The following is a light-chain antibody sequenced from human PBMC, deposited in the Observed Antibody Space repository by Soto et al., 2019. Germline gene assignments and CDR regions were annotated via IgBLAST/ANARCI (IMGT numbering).Light chain of an antibody. CDR1: QSINKN. Sequence: VLTQSHATLSVSPGERVTLSCRASQSINKNLAWYQQKRGQAPRLLIYGASTRATGFPARFSGSGSGTDFTLTIASLQSEDFAVYYCQKYHNWPINFGQGTQLEIK. CDR2: GAS. V-gene: IGKV3-15*01. CDR3: QKYHNWPIN. J-gene: IGKJ5*01.